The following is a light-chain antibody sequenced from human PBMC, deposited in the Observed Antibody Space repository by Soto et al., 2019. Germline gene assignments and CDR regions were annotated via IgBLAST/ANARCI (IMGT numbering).Light chain of an antibody. J-gene: IGLJ1*01. CDR2: DTS. CDR1: TGAVTSGHY. V-gene: IGLV7-46*01. CDR3: LLSHSCAYL. Sequence: QAVVTQEPSLTVSPGGTVTLTCGSSTGAVTSGHYPYWFQQKPGQAPRTLIYDTSNKHSWTPARFSGSLLGGKAALTLSGAQPEDEAEYYRLLSHSCAYLFGTGTNFTVL.